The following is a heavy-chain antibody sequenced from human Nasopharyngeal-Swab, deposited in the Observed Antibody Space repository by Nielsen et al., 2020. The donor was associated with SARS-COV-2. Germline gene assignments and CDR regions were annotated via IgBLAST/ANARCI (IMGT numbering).Heavy chain of an antibody. Sequence: GGPLRPSFAASGFTFSINGMHWVPQAPGKGLTWWAAISYDASNNYYAYPVQGRFTIPRDNSKNTLYLQMNSLRAEDTAVYYCAKDTSGWYLDYWGQGTLVTVSS. CDR2: ISYDASNN. CDR1: GFTFSING. J-gene: IGHJ4*02. CDR3: AKDTSGWYLDY. D-gene: IGHD6-19*01. V-gene: IGHV3-30*18.